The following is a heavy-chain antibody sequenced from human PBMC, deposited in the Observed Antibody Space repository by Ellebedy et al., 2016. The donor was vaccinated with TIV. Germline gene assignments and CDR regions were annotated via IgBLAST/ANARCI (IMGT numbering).Heavy chain of an antibody. D-gene: IGHD6-13*01. CDR1: GFPFSSYA. Sequence: GRSLRLSXAASGFPFSSYAMSWVRQPPGKGLEWVSSISDSGGNTYYADSVRGRFTFSRDNSKNTLYLQMNSLRAEDTAVYYCAKGWLGAGAGTDFDYWGRGTLVTVSS. J-gene: IGHJ4*02. V-gene: IGHV3-23*01. CDR2: ISDSGGNT. CDR3: AKGWLGAGAGTDFDY.